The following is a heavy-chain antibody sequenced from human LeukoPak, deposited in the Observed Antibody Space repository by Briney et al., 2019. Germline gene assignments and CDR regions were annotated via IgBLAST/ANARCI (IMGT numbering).Heavy chain of an antibody. CDR2: IYYSGST. CDR1: GGSISSYY. Sequence: SETLSLTCTVSGGSISSYYWSWIRQPPGKGLEWIGYIYYSGSTNYNPSLKSRVTISVDTSKNQFSLKLSSVTAADTAVYYCARDLDYWGQGTLVTVSS. J-gene: IGHJ4*02. CDR3: ARDLDY. V-gene: IGHV4-59*12.